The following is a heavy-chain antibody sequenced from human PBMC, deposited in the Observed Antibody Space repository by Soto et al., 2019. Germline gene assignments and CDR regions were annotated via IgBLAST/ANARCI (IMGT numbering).Heavy chain of an antibody. V-gene: IGHV1-2*04. CDR3: AREGWAGVLAALYH. CDR2: INPKSGTT. D-gene: IGHD2-8*01. Sequence: ASVKVACKASGDTFTSYAMHWVRQAPGQRLEWMGWINPKSGTTYYAQNFQGWVTVTSDSSTSTAYLDLRRLTSDDTAVYYCAREGWAGVLAALYHWGQGTLVTVPS. CDR1: GDTFTSYA. J-gene: IGHJ5*02.